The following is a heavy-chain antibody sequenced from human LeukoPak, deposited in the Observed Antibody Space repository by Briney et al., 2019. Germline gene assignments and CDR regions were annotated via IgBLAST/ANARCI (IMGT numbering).Heavy chain of an antibody. CDR2: ISSSGSTT. Sequence: GGSLRLSCAASGFTFSSYTMNWVRQAPGKGLEWVSYISSSGSTTYYADSVKGRFTISRDNAKNSLYLQMNSLRGEDTAFYYCTRDLGDSYAMDVWGQGTTVTVSS. D-gene: IGHD5-18*01. CDR3: TRDLGDSYAMDV. CDR1: GFTFSSYT. V-gene: IGHV3-48*01. J-gene: IGHJ6*02.